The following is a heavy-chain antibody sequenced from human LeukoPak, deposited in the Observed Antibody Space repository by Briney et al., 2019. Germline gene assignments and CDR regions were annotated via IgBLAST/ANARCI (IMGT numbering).Heavy chain of an antibody. Sequence: SVKVSCKASGGTFSSYAISWVRQAPGQGLEWMGRIIPILGIANYAQKFQGRVTVTADKSTSTAYMELSSLRSEDTAVYYCARGSPARTYDDYWGQGTLVTVSS. CDR2: IIPILGIA. CDR1: GGTFSSYA. V-gene: IGHV1-69*04. J-gene: IGHJ4*02. CDR3: ARGSPARTYDDY. D-gene: IGHD1-26*01.